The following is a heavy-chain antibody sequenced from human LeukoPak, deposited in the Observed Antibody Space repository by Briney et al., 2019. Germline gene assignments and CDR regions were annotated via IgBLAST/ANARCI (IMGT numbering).Heavy chain of an antibody. CDR1: GFTLSSYS. Sequence: PGGSLRLSCAASGFTLSSYSMNWVRQAPGKGLEWVSSISSSSSYIYYADSVKGRFTISRDNAKNSLYLQMNSLRAEDTAVYYCARDFCSSTSCSTIDAFDIWGQGTMVTVSS. CDR3: ARDFCSSTSCSTIDAFDI. J-gene: IGHJ3*02. V-gene: IGHV3-21*01. CDR2: ISSSSSYI. D-gene: IGHD2-2*01.